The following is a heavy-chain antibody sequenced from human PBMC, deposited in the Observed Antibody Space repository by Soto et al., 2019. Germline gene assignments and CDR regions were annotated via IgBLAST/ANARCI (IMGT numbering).Heavy chain of an antibody. V-gene: IGHV3-30-3*01. CDR1: GFTFSSYA. Sequence: GGSLRLSCAASGFTFSSYAMHWVRQAPGKGLEWVAVISYDGSNKYYADSVKGRFTISRDNSKNTLYLQMNSLRAEDTAVYYCAKRAGYYDRGAFDIWGQGTMVTVSS. CDR3: AKRAGYYDRGAFDI. D-gene: IGHD3-22*01. J-gene: IGHJ3*02. CDR2: ISYDGSNK.